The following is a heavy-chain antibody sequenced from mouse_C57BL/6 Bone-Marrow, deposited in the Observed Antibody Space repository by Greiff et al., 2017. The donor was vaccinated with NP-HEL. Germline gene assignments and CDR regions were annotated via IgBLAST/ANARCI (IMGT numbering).Heavy chain of an antibody. Sequence: EVQGVESGGDLVKPGGSLKLSCAASGFTFSSYGMSWVRQTPDKRLEWVATISSGGSYTYYPDSVKGRFTISRDNAKNTLYLQMSSLKSEDTAMYYCARHYYYGSSYWYVDVWGTGTTVTVSS. CDR3: ARHYYYGSSYWYVDV. CDR1: GFTFSSYG. J-gene: IGHJ1*03. D-gene: IGHD1-1*01. V-gene: IGHV5-6*01. CDR2: ISSGGSYT.